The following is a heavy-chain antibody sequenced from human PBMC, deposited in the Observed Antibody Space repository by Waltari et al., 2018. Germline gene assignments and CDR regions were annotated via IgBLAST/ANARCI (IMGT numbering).Heavy chain of an antibody. CDR3: ARGSIMIPFDS. CDR2: LYYGGRT. CDR1: DGSISSSNYY. D-gene: IGHD3-16*01. V-gene: IGHV4-39*07. Sequence: QLQLQESGPGLVKPSETLSPSCTVSDGSISSSNYYWGWIRQYPGKRLEWIGCLYYGGRTYYNPSLESRVTISVDTSKNELSLRLSSVTAADTAVYYCARGSIMIPFDSWGQGTRVAVSS. J-gene: IGHJ4*02.